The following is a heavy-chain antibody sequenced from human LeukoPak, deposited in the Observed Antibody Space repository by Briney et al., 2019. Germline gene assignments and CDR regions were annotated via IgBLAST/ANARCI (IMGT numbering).Heavy chain of an antibody. V-gene: IGHV4-59*01. D-gene: IGHD1-1*01. Sequence: PSETLSLTCTVSGGSISSYYWSWIRQPPGKGLEWIGYIYYSGSTNYNPSLKSRVTISVDTSKNQFSLKLSSVTAADTAAYYCASWTSLHDAFDIWGQGTMVTVSS. J-gene: IGHJ3*02. CDR2: IYYSGST. CDR3: ASWTSLHDAFDI. CDR1: GGSISSYY.